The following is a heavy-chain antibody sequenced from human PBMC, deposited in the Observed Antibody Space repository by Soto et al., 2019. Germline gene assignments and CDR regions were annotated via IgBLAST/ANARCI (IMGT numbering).Heavy chain of an antibody. CDR3: ARGSSQDNWFDP. CDR1: GYTFTSYD. D-gene: IGHD6-13*01. Sequence: ASVKVSCKASGYTFTSYDINWVRQATGQGLEWMGWMNPNSGNTGYAQKFQGRVTMTRNTSISTAYMELSSLRSEDTAVYYCARGSSQDNWFDPWGQGTLVTVSS. J-gene: IGHJ5*02. V-gene: IGHV1-8*01. CDR2: MNPNSGNT.